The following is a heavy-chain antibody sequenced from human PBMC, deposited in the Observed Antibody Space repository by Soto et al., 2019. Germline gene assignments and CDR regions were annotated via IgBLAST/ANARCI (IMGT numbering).Heavy chain of an antibody. CDR1: GFTFSSYG. V-gene: IGHV3-30*18. CDR3: AKTAQSQGFYRTHFDY. J-gene: IGHJ4*02. Sequence: GGSLSLSCAASGFTFSSYGMHWVRQAPGKGLEWVAVISYDGSNKYYADSVKGRFTISRDNSKNTLYLQMNSLRAEDTAVYYCAKTAQSQGFYRTHFDYWGQGTLVTV. CDR2: ISYDGSNK. D-gene: IGHD2-21*02.